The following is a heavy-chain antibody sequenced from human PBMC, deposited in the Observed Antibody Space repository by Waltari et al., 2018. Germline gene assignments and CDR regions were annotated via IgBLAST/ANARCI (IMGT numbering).Heavy chain of an antibody. J-gene: IGHJ4*02. CDR2: IYYSGST. Sequence: QLQLQESGPGLVKPSETLSLTCTVSGGSISSSSYYWGWLRQPPGKGLEWIGSIYYSGSTYYNPSLKSRVTISVDTSKNQFSLKLSSVTAADTAVYYCARADGFAGGVCCPFDYWGQGTLVTVSS. CDR1: GGSISSSSYY. V-gene: IGHV4-39*07. CDR3: ARADGFAGGVCCPFDY. D-gene: IGHD2-8*02.